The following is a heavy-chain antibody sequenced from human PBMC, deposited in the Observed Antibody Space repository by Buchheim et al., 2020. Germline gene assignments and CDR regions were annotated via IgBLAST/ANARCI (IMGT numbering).Heavy chain of an antibody. Sequence: QVQLQESGPGLVKPSETLSLTCTVSGGSISSYYWSWIRQPPGKGLEWIGYIYYSGSTYYNPSLKSRVTISVDTSKNQFSLKLSSVTAADTAVYYCARGDSSVSYYFDYWGQGTL. CDR3: ARGDSSVSYYFDY. J-gene: IGHJ4*02. V-gene: IGHV4-59*06. D-gene: IGHD3-22*01. CDR1: GGSISSYY. CDR2: IYYSGST.